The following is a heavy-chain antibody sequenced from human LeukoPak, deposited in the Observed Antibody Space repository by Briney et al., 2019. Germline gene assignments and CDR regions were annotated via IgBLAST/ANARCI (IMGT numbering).Heavy chain of an antibody. Sequence: GGSLRLSCAASGFTFSSFAMHWVRQAPGKGLEWVAVISYDGSNKYYADSVKGRFTISRDNSKNTLYLQMNSLRAEDTAVYYCARAGFDYWGQGTLVTVSS. CDR2: ISYDGSNK. CDR3: ARAGFDY. CDR1: GFTFSSFA. J-gene: IGHJ4*02. V-gene: IGHV3-30-3*01.